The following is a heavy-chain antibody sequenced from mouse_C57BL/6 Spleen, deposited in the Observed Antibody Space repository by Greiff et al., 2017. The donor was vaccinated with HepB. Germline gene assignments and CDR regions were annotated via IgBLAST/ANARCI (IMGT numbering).Heavy chain of an antibody. CDR1: GYTFTSYW. CDR2: INPSSGYT. Sequence: QVQLKESGAELAKPGASVKLSCKASGYTFTSYWMHWVKQRPGQGLEWIGYINPSSGYTKYNQKFKDKATLTADKSSSTAYMQLSSLTYEDSAVYYCAITTVVAPFDYWGQGTTLTVSS. J-gene: IGHJ2*01. V-gene: IGHV1-7*01. D-gene: IGHD1-1*01. CDR3: AITTVVAPFDY.